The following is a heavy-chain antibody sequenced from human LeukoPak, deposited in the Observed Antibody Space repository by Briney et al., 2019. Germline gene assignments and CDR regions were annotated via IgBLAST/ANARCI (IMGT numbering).Heavy chain of an antibody. CDR1: GFTFSDYY. CDR3: AKEKQGNFDY. Sequence: GGSLRLSCAASGFTFSDYYMSWIRQAPGKGLEWVSYISSSVSSMWYADSVKGRFTISRDNSKNTLYLQMNTLRAEDTAVYYCAKEKQGNFDYWGQGTLVTVSS. D-gene: IGHD7-27*01. CDR2: ISSSVSSM. V-gene: IGHV3-11*01. J-gene: IGHJ4*02.